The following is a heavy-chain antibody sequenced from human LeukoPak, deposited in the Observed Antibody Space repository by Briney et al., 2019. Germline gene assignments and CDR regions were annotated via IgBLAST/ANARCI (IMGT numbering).Heavy chain of an antibody. J-gene: IGHJ6*03. Sequence: SETLSLTCTVYGGSFSDYYWSWIRQPPGKGLEWIGEINHHGSTNYNPSLKSRLTISVATSKNQFSLNLSSVTAADTAVYYCARGDQRFGSGTVNFYYFYMDVWGKGTTVTVS. CDR2: INHHGST. CDR3: ARGDQRFGSGTVNFYYFYMDV. D-gene: IGHD3-10*01. V-gene: IGHV4-34*01. CDR1: GGSFSDYY.